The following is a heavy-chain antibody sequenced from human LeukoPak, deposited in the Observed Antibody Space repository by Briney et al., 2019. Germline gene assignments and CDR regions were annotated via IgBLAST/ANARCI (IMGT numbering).Heavy chain of an antibody. J-gene: IGHJ4*02. Sequence: GGSLRLSCTASGFTSGDYAMSWFRQAPGKGLEWVAFISGNGSGGSTEYAVSVKGRFTISRDDSRSMAYLQMDGLRTEHTAVYYCTRERDYTDEYWGQGTLVTVSS. D-gene: IGHD4-11*01. CDR1: GFTSGDYA. CDR2: ISGNGSGGST. CDR3: TRERDYTDEY. V-gene: IGHV3-49*03.